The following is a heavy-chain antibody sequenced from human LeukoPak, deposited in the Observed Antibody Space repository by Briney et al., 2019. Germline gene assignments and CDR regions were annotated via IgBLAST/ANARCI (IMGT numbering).Heavy chain of an antibody. D-gene: IGHD5-18*01. CDR2: IYHSGST. CDR1: GGSISSGGYS. CDR3: AVSLGYSYGYDY. V-gene: IGHV4-30-2*01. Sequence: RASETLSLTCAVSGGSISSGGYSWSWIRQPPGKGLEWIGYIYHSGSTYYNPSLKSRVTISVDRSKNQFSLKLSSVTAADTAVYYCAVSLGYSYGYDYWGQGTPVTVSS. J-gene: IGHJ4*02.